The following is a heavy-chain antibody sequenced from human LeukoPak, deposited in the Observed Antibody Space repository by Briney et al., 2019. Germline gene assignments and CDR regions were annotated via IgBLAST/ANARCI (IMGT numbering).Heavy chain of an antibody. CDR1: GYSISSGYY. V-gene: IGHV4-38-2*02. Sequence: SETLSLTCTVSGYSISSGYYWGWIRQPPGKGLEWIGSGSTYYNPSLKSRVTISVDTPKNQLSLKLSSGTAADTAVYYCARDPYGSGSYQNWGQGTLVTVSS. CDR3: ARDPYGSGSYQN. D-gene: IGHD3-10*01. J-gene: IGHJ4*02. CDR2: SGST.